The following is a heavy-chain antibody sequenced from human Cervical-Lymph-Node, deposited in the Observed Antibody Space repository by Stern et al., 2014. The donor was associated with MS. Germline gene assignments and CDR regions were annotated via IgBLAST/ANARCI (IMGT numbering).Heavy chain of an antibody. CDR2: IIPIFGTP. CDR3: AREVTMVGFDP. V-gene: IGHV1-69*06. J-gene: IGHJ5*02. CDR1: GGTVSSHT. D-gene: IGHD3-10*02. Sequence: QVQLVESGAEVKKPGSSVKVSCKASGGTVSSHTISWVRQAPGQGLEWMGGIIPIFGTPNYAQKFQCRVTITADKSTSTAYLELNSLRSDDTAVYYCAREVTMVGFDPWGQGPLVTVSS.